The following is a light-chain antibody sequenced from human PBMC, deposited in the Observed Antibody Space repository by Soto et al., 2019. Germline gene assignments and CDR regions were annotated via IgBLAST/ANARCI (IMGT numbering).Light chain of an antibody. CDR3: SSSTRSSTWV. Sequence: QSALTQPASVSGSPGQSITISCTGTSSDIGGYNYVSWYQQHPGKAPKVMIYEVSNRSSGVSNRFSGSKSGNTASLTISGLQAEDEADYYCSSSTRSSTWVFGGGTKLTVL. J-gene: IGLJ3*02. CDR2: EVS. CDR1: SSDIGGYNY. V-gene: IGLV2-14*01.